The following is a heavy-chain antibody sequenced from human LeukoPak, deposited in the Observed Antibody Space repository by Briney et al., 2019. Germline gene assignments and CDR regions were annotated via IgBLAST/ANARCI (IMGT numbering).Heavy chain of an antibody. CDR1: GYTFTSYD. J-gene: IGHJ4*02. V-gene: IGHV1-8*01. CDR3: ARSSYDYYDSSGYSG. CDR2: MNPNSGNT. Sequence: GASVKVSCKASGYTFTSYDINWVRQATGQGLEWMGWMNPNSGNTGYAQKFQGRVTMTRNTSISTAYMELSSLRSEDTAVYYCARSSYDYYDSSGYSGWGQGTLVTVSS. D-gene: IGHD3-22*01.